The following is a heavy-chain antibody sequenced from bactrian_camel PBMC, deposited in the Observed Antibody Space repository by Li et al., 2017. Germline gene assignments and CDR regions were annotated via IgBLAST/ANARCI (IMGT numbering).Heavy chain of an antibody. V-gene: IGHV3S53*01. CDR1: GYRYSAYC. CDR2: IDVDGSS. CDR3: AADWDPFVCTNLYGTKAFAL. D-gene: IGHD1*01. Sequence: VQLVESGGGSVQAGGSLRLSCVASGYRYSAYCMAWFRQGPGKEREWVANIDVDGSSVADSVKGRFTISKDNDKNTMYLQMDSLKTEDTAIYTCAADWDPFVCTNLYGTKAFALWGQGTQVTVS. J-gene: IGHJ4*01.